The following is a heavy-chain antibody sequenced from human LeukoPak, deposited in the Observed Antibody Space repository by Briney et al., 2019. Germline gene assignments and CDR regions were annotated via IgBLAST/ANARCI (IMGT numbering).Heavy chain of an antibody. CDR3: AKQKGRGLRYFDL. J-gene: IGHJ2*01. D-gene: IGHD1-26*01. CDR2: INSDGSST. Sequence: GGSLRLSCAASGFTFSSYWMHWVRQAPGKGLVWVSRINSDGSSTSYADSVKGRFTISRDNSKNTLYLQMNSLRAEDTAVYYCAKQKGRGLRYFDLWGRGTLVTVSS. CDR1: GFTFSSYW. V-gene: IGHV3-74*01.